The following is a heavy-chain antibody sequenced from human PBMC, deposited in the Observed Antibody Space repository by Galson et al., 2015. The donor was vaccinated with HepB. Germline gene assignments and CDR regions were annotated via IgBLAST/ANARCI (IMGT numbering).Heavy chain of an antibody. Sequence: SLRLSCAASGFTFSSYAMHWVRQAPGKGLEWVAVISYDGSNKYYADSVKGRFTISRDNSKNTLYLQMNSLRAEDTAVYYCARDPLYCSSTSCFPRAFFDYWGQGTLVTVSS. D-gene: IGHD2-2*01. J-gene: IGHJ4*02. V-gene: IGHV3-30*04. CDR1: GFTFSSYA. CDR2: ISYDGSNK. CDR3: ARDPLYCSSTSCFPRAFFDY.